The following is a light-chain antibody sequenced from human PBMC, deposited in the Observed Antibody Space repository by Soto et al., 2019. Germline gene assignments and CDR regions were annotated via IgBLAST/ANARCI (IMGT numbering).Light chain of an antibody. V-gene: IGKV1-12*01. CDR2: AAS. CDR1: QGISSW. CDR3: QQANSFPYT. Sequence: DIQMTQSPSSVSASVGDRVTITCRASQGISSWLARYQQKPGKAPKLLIYAASSLQSGVPSRFSGSGSGTDFTLTISSLQPEDFATYYCQQANSFPYTVGQGTKVDIK. J-gene: IGKJ2*01.